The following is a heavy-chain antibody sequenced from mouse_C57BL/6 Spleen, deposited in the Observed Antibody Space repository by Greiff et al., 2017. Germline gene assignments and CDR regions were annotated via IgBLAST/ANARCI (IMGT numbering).Heavy chain of an antibody. Sequence: EVQRVESGGGLVKPGGSLKLSCAASGFTFSSYAMSWVRQTPEKRLEWVATISDGGSYTYYPGNVKGRFTISRDNAKNNLYLQMSHLKSEDTAMYYCARDQDYGSFYYFDYWGQGTTLTVSS. J-gene: IGHJ2*01. CDR3: ARDQDYGSFYYFDY. CDR1: GFTFSSYA. D-gene: IGHD1-1*01. V-gene: IGHV5-4*01. CDR2: ISDGGSYT.